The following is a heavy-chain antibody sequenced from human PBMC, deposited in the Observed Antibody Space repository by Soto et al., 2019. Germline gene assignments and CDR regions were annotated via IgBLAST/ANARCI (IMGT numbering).Heavy chain of an antibody. Sequence: GESLKISCMGSGYSFTSYWIRWVRQMPWKGLEWMGRIDPSDSYTNYSPSFQGHVTISADKSISTAYLQWSSLKASDTAMYYCATQTGQWLVFDYWGQGTLVTVSS. V-gene: IGHV5-10-1*01. CDR3: ATQTGQWLVFDY. D-gene: IGHD6-19*01. J-gene: IGHJ4*02. CDR1: GYSFTSYW. CDR2: IDPSDSYT.